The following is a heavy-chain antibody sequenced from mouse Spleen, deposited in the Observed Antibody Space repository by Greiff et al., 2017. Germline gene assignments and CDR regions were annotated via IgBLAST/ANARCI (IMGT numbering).Heavy chain of an antibody. D-gene: IGHD2-1*01. CDR1: GFTFSDYY. V-gene: IGHV5-4*02. J-gene: IGHJ3*01. CDR2: ISDGGSYT. Sequence: EVKLVESGGGLVKPGGSLKLSCAASGFTFSDYYMYWVRQTPEKRLEWVATISDGGSYTYYPDSVKGRFTISRDNAKNNLYLQMSSLKSEDTAMYYCAREAYGNYGGFAYWGQGTLVTVSA. CDR3: AREAYGNYGGFAY.